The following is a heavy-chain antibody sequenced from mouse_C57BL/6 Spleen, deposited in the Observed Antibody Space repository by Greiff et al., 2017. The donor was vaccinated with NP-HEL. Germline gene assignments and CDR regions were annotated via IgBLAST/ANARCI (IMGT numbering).Heavy chain of an antibody. J-gene: IGHJ3*01. CDR2: IHPNSGST. Sequence: QVQLKQPGAELVKPGASVKLSCKASGYTFTSYWMHWVKQRPGQGLEWIGMIHPNSGSTNYNEKFKSKATLTVDKSSSTAYMQLSSLTSEDSAVYYCARSTMVKGWFAYWGQGTLVTVSA. CDR1: GYTFTSYW. V-gene: IGHV1-64*01. CDR3: ARSTMVKGWFAY. D-gene: IGHD2-2*01.